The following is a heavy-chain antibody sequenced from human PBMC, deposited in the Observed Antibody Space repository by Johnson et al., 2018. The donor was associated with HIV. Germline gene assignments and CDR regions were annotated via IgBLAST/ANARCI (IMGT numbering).Heavy chain of an antibody. CDR2: ISASGYSA. J-gene: IGHJ3*02. CDR1: GFPLSSYA. CDR3: ARAGRLRYFDWLLSAFDI. V-gene: IGHV3-23*04. D-gene: IGHD3-9*01. Sequence: VQLVESGGDLVQPGGSLRLSCAASGFPLSSYALSWVRQAPWKGLEWVSSISASGYSAHYSDSVQGRFTISRDNSKNTMYMQMNSLRAGDTAVYYCARAGRLRYFDWLLSAFDIWGQGTTVTVSS.